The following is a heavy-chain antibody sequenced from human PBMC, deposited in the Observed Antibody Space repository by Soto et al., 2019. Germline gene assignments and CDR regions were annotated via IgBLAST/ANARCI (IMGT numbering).Heavy chain of an antibody. CDR3: ATRWFGELLRLLGMDV. D-gene: IGHD3-10*01. V-gene: IGHV1-24*01. CDR2: FDPEDGET. J-gene: IGHJ6*02. CDR1: GYTLTELS. Sequence: ASVKVSCKVSGYTLTELSMHWVRQAPGKGLEWMGGFDPEDGETIYAQKFQGRVTMTEDTSTDTAYMELSSLRSEDTAVYYCATRWFGELLRLLGMDVWGQGTTVTVSS.